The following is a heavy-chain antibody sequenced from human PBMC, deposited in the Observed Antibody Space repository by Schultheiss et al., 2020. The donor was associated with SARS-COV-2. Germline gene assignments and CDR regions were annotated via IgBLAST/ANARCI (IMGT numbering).Heavy chain of an antibody. Sequence: LRLSCTVSGGSISSGGYYWSWIRQHPGKGLEWIGYIYYSGSTYYNPSLKSRVTISVDTSKNQFSLKLSSVTAADTAVYYCARGREDYGDSIVMDVWGQGTTVTVSS. J-gene: IGHJ6*02. CDR3: ARGREDYGDSIVMDV. CDR1: GGSISSGGYY. D-gene: IGHD4-17*01. V-gene: IGHV4-31*03. CDR2: IYYSGST.